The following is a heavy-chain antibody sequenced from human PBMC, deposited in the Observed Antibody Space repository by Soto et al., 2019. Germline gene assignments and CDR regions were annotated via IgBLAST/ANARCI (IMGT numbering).Heavy chain of an antibody. CDR2: IKQDGSEK. Sequence: QPGGSLRLSCAASGFTFSSYWMSWVRQAPGKGLEWVANIKQDGSEKYYVDSVKGRFTISRDNAKNSLYLQMNSLRAEDTAVYYCARDRRTYYYDSSGYYSGLYYGMDVWGQGTTVTVSS. J-gene: IGHJ6*02. CDR3: ARDRRTYYYDSSGYYSGLYYGMDV. D-gene: IGHD3-22*01. CDR1: GFTFSSYW. V-gene: IGHV3-7*01.